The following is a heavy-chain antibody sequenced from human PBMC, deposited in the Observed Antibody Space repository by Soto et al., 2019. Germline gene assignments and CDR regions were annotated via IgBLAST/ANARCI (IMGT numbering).Heavy chain of an antibody. CDR1: GSPIIITSFY. D-gene: IGHD3-10*02. V-gene: IGHV4-39*01. CDR2: TYYSGNT. CDR3: ARQAKYKSNDRESTYIYTVLDV. J-gene: IGHJ6*01. Sequence: SDPLSLTCTASGSPIIITSFYWRWIRQPPGRGLEWIGTTYYSGNTYYSPSLKSRVTISVDASRKQFSLRLTSVTAADTAVYYCARQAKYKSNDRESTYIYTVLDVGGQAT.